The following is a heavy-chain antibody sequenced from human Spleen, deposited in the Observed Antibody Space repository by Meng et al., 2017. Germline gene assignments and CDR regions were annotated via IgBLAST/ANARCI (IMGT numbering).Heavy chain of an antibody. V-gene: IGHV4-4*02. D-gene: IGHD2-21*01. CDR1: GDSISSRDW. J-gene: IGHJ5*02. CDR2: ISQGSGRT. Sequence: QGRLQGSGPVLGKPSGTLPLTCAVSGDSISSRDWWSWVRQPPGKGLEWIGEISQGSGRTNYNPSLKSRVTISLDKSKNQFSLNVNSVTAADTAVYYCVRNEGYSFGAWGQGTLVTVSS. CDR3: VRNEGYSFGA.